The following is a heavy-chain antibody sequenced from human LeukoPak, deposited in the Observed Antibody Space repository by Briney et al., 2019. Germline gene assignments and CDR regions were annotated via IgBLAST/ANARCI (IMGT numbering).Heavy chain of an antibody. J-gene: IGHJ5*02. CDR2: IHPDGSIT. D-gene: IGHD6-13*01. CDR1: GFTISNYW. V-gene: IGHV3-74*03. Sequence: GGSLRLSCVGSGFTISNYWMHWVRQAPGTGLVWVSRIHPDGSITTYADSVKGRFTISRDNTKNTLYLQMNSLRAEDTAVYYCAPQQALSPYNWFDPWGQGTLVTVSS. CDR3: APQQALSPYNWFDP.